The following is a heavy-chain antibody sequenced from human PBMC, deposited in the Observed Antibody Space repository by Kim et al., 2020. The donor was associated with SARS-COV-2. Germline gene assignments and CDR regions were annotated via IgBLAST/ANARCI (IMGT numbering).Heavy chain of an antibody. J-gene: IGHJ5*02. CDR2: INQDGSEK. V-gene: IGHV3-7*01. CDR1: GFIFSGSA. D-gene: IGHD3-16*01. Sequence: GGSLRLSCTASGFIFSGSAMGWVRQAPGKGLEWVATINQDGSEKYYVDSVKGRFTISRDNVKTSLYLQMNSLRAEDTAVYYCARSLAVAWGQGTLVTVSS. CDR3: ARSLAVA.